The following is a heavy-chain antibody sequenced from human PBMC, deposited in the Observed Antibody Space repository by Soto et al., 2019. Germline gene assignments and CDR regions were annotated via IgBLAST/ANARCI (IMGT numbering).Heavy chain of an antibody. CDR2: IYYSGST. CDR1: GGSISSGGYY. Sequence: QVQLQESGPGLVKPSQTLSLTCTVSGGSISSGGYYWSWIRQHPGKGLEWIGYIYYSGSTYYNPSHRRRVTISVDTSKNQFSLKLSSVTAADTAVYYCARDMNGVLGMGHWGQGTLVTVSS. J-gene: IGHJ4*02. D-gene: IGHD2-8*01. V-gene: IGHV4-31*03. CDR3: ARDMNGVLGMGH.